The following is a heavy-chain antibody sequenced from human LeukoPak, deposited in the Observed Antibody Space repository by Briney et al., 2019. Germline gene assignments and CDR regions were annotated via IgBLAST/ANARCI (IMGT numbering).Heavy chain of an antibody. D-gene: IGHD3-10*01. J-gene: IGHJ6*03. CDR2: TRNKANSYTT. CDR1: GFTFSDHY. Sequence: GGSLRLSCAASGFTFSDHYMDWVRQAPGKGLEWVGRTRNKANSYTTEYAASVKGRFAISRDDSKNSLYLQMNSLKNEDTAVYYCAREGKRITMVRGVITPRGYYYMDVWGKGTTVTVSS. CDR3: AREGKRITMVRGVITPRGYYYMDV. V-gene: IGHV3-72*01.